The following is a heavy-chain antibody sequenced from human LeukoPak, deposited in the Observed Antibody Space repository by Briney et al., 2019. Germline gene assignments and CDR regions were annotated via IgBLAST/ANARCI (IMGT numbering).Heavy chain of an antibody. J-gene: IGHJ4*02. CDR2: FYWDDDK. D-gene: IGHD4-17*01. Sequence: ESGPTLVNPTQTLTLTCTFSGFSLSTSGVGVAWIRQPPGKALEWLALFYWDDDKRYSPSLKSRITITKDTSKKQVVLTMTNMDPVDTATYYCAHYDYGDSPTVDYFDYWGQGTLVTVSS. CDR3: AHYDYGDSPTVDYFDY. CDR1: GFSLSTSGVG. V-gene: IGHV2-5*02.